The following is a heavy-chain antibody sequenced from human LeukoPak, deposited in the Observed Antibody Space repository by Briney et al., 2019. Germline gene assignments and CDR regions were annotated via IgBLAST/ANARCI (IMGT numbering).Heavy chain of an antibody. CDR3: ARHQTHGSGSFDP. D-gene: IGHD3-10*01. Sequence: PSETLSLTRTVSGGSIGSSRYYWGWIRQPPGKGLEWIGSVYYSGSTYYNPSLKSRVTISVDTSKNQFSLKLSSVTAADTAVYYCARHQTHGSGSFDPWGQGTLVTVSS. CDR1: GGSIGSSRYY. J-gene: IGHJ5*02. CDR2: VYYSGST. V-gene: IGHV4-39*01.